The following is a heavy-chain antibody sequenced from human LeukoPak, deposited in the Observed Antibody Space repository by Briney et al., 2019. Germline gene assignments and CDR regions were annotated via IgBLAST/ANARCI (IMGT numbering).Heavy chain of an antibody. D-gene: IGHD3-10*01. Sequence: GALRLSCAASLFTFGYYPMSWVPQTPGWGLEWVSGISPSGDKTDYADSVKGRFTIYRDNSKNTMYLRMNSLRAEDTAIYYCARGRLVRGLFISHDDWGQGNLVTVSS. CDR1: LFTFGYYP. J-gene: IGHJ4*02. V-gene: IGHV3-23*01. CDR3: ARGRLVRGLFISHDD. CDR2: ISPSGDKT.